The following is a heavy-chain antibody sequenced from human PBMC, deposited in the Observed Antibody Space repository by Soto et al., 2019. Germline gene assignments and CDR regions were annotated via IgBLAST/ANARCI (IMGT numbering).Heavy chain of an antibody. CDR3: ARLNGDCRFGKEV. CDR1: GYSFTSYW. J-gene: IGHJ6*02. D-gene: IGHD2-21*02. Sequence: GESFNICFKGSGYSFTSYWIGWVRQMPGKVLELMGIIYPGDSDTRYSPSFQGQVNISADKSIRTAYLQWSSLKTSDTAMYYCARLNGDCRFGKEVWGQGTTDNDSS. V-gene: IGHV5-51*01. CDR2: IYPGDSDT.